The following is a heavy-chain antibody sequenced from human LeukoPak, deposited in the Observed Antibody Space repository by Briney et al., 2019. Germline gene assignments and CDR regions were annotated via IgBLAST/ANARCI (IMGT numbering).Heavy chain of an antibody. D-gene: IGHD2-21*02. Sequence: GGSLRLSCAASGFTVSSSYMSWVRQAPGKGLEWVSVIYSGGDTYYADSVKGRFTISRDNAKNSLYLQMNSLRAEDTAVYYCARARDSTYMDVWGKGTTVTVSS. CDR1: GFTVSSSY. J-gene: IGHJ6*03. V-gene: IGHV3-66*01. CDR3: ARARDSTYMDV. CDR2: IYSGGDT.